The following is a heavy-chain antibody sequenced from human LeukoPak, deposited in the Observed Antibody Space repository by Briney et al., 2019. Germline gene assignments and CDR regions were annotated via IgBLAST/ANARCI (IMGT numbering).Heavy chain of an antibody. CDR1: GGSFSGYY. D-gene: IGHD2-15*01. V-gene: IGHV4-34*01. Sequence: SETLSLTCAVYGGSFSGYYWSWIRQPPGKGLEWIGEINHSGSTNYNPSLKSRVTISVDTSKNQFSLKLSSVTAADTAVYYCATAARGATYYFDYWGQGTLVAVSS. CDR3: ATAARGATYYFDY. CDR2: INHSGST. J-gene: IGHJ4*02.